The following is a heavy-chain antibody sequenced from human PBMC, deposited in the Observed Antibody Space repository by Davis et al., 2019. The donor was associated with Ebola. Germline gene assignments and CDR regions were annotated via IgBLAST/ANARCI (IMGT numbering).Heavy chain of an antibody. D-gene: IGHD6-13*01. J-gene: IGHJ6*02. V-gene: IGHV1-3*01. CDR3: ARGRYSSSWQINYYGMDV. CDR2: INAGNGNT. CDR1: GYTFTSYA. Sequence: AASVTVSCKASGYTFTSYAMHWVRQAPGQRLERMGWINAGNGNTKYSQKFQGRVTITRDTSASTAYMELSSLRSEDTAVYYCARGRYSSSWQINYYGMDVWGQGTTVTVSS.